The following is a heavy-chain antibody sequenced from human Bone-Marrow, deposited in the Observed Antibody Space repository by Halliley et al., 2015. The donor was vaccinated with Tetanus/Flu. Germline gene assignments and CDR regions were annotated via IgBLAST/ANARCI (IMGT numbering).Heavy chain of an antibody. CDR1: GVSVYNDGSY. J-gene: IGHJ4*02. Sequence: TLSLTCTISGVSVYNDGSYWSWIRPPPGKGLEWIVYIHHSGSTKYNPSLNSRGTISLDTSRNQFSLRLTSVTAADTAVYYCARAIWIAGNGYGRGPHFDQWGQGTLVTVSS. CDR3: ARAIWIAGNGYGRGPHFDQ. D-gene: IGHD2-15*01. V-gene: IGHV4-61*08. CDR2: IHHSGST.